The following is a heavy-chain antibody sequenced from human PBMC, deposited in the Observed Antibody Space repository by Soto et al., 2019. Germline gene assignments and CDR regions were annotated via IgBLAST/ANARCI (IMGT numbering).Heavy chain of an antibody. J-gene: IGHJ4*02. CDR1: GFTFSSYA. CDR2: ISGSGGST. Sequence: EVQLLESGGGLVQPGGSLRLSCAASGFTFSSYAMRWVRQAPVKELEWVSAISGSGGSTYYADSVKGRFTISRHNPKNTLYLQMNSLRAEDTAVYYCARRGSGSYYDYWGQGTLVTVSS. V-gene: IGHV3-23*01. D-gene: IGHD1-26*01. CDR3: ARRGSGSYYDY.